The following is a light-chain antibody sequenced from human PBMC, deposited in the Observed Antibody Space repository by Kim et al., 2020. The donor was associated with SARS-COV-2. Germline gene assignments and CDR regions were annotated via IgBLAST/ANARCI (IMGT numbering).Light chain of an antibody. J-gene: IGLJ2*01. CDR2: DVS. CDR3: SSYTSSSTYVV. V-gene: IGLV2-14*01. CDR1: SSDVGGYNY. Sequence: QSALTQPASVSGSPGQSITISCTGTSSDVGGYNYVSWYQQHPGKAPKLMIYDVSKRPSGVSNRFSGSKSGNTASLTISGLQAEDEADYYCSSYTSSSTYVVFGGGIQLTVL.